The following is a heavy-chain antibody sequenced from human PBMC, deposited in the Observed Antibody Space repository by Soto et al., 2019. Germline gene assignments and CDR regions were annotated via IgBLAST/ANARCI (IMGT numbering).Heavy chain of an antibody. Sequence: ASVKVSCKASGYTFTGYYMHWVRQAPGQGLEWMGWINPNSGGTNYAQKFQGRVTMTRDTSISTAYMELSRLRFDDTAVYYCARFKDDSSGYYSWGQGTLVTVSS. CDR2: INPNSGGT. CDR3: ARFKDDSSGYYS. V-gene: IGHV1-2*02. J-gene: IGHJ4*02. CDR1: GYTFTGYY. D-gene: IGHD3-22*01.